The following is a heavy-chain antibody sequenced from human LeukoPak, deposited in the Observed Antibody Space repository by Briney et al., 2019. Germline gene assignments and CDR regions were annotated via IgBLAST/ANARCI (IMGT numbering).Heavy chain of an antibody. CDR2: IYYSGST. D-gene: IGHD2/OR15-2a*01. Sequence: SETLSLTCTVSGGSISSSNYCWGWIRQPPGKGLEWIGCIYYSGSTYYNPSLKSRVTISVDMSKSQFSLRLTSVTAADTAVYYCARKNDFDIWGQGTLVTVSS. CDR1: GGSISSSNYC. J-gene: IGHJ3*02. CDR3: ARKNDFDI. V-gene: IGHV4-61*05.